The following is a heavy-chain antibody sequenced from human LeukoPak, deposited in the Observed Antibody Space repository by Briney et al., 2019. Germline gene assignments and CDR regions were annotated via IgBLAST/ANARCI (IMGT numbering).Heavy chain of an antibody. CDR3: ARVSADIGYYYGMDV. CDR1: GFTVSSNY. CDR2: IYSGGST. V-gene: IGHV3-53*01. D-gene: IGHD5-12*01. J-gene: IGHJ6*02. Sequence: GGSLRLSCAASGFTVSSNYMSWVRQAPGKGLEWVSVIYSGGSTYYADSVKGRFTISRDNSKNTLYLQMNSLRAEDTAVYYCARVSADIGYYYGMDVWGQGTTVTVSS.